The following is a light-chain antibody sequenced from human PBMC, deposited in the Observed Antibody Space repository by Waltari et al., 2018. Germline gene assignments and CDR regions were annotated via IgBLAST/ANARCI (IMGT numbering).Light chain of an antibody. CDR2: HAS. Sequence: EIVLTQSPGTLSLSPGERATLSCRASPSVGIYLAWYQQKPCQAPRLLIYHASTRATGIPGRFSARGSGTDFSLTISRLEPEDCAVYYCQKYESLPATFGQGTKVEIK. V-gene: IGKV3-20*01. CDR3: QKYESLPAT. J-gene: IGKJ1*01. CDR1: PSVGIY.